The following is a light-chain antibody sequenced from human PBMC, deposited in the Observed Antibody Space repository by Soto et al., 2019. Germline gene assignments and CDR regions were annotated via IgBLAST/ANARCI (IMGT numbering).Light chain of an antibody. CDR2: GAS. CDR1: QSVSSTY. V-gene: IGKV3D-20*02. CDR3: QQRSNWPRT. Sequence: EIVMTQSPATLSVSPGERATLSCRASQSVSSTYLAWYQQRPGQAPSLLIYGASSRATGIPDRFSGSGSGTDFTLTISSLEPEDFAVYYCQQRSNWPRTFGQGTKVDIK. J-gene: IGKJ1*01.